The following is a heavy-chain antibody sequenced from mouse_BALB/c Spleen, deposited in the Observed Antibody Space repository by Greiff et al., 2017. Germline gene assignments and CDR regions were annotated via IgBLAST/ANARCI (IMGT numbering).Heavy chain of an antibody. V-gene: IGHV5-12-1*01. Sequence: EVKLVESGGGLVKPGGSLKLSCAASGFAFSSYDMSWVRQTPEKRLEWVANISSGGGSTYYPDTVKGRFTISRDNAKNTLYLQMSSLKSEDTAMYYCARRGGYAMDYWGQGTSVTVSS. CDR3: ARRGGYAMDY. CDR2: ISSGGGST. CDR1: GFAFSSYD. J-gene: IGHJ4*01.